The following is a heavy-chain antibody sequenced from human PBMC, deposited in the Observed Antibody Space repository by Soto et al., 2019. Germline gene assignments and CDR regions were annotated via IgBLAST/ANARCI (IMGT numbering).Heavy chain of an antibody. J-gene: IGHJ5*02. CDR3: AIVVPGAESWFVP. D-gene: IGHD2-2*01. V-gene: IGHV1-18*01. CDR2: ISLYSDVR. CDR1: GYTFSNYG. Sequence: QVQLVQSGGEVKRPGASVKVSCKTSGYTFSNYGITWVRQAPGQPLEWLGWISLYSDVRNYAQKFEGRVSMTTDTSTTTAYMVLRSLRSDDTAVYYCAIVVPGAESWFVPWGQGTLVTVSS.